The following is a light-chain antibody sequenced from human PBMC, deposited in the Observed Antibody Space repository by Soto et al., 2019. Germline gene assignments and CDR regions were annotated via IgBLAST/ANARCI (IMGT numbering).Light chain of an antibody. Sequence: EIVLTQSPSTLSLSPEETATLSCRASQSVSSYLAWYQQKPGQAPRLLIYDASNRATGIPARFSGSGSGTDFTLTISSLEPEDFAVYYCQQRSTLTFGGGTKVEIK. CDR1: QSVSSY. V-gene: IGKV3-11*01. J-gene: IGKJ4*01. CDR2: DAS. CDR3: QQRSTLT.